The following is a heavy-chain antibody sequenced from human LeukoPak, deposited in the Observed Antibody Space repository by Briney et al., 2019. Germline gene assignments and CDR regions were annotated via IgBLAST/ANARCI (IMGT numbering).Heavy chain of an antibody. V-gene: IGHV3-21*01. CDR2: ISSGSGHI. D-gene: IGHD6-19*01. CDR3: ARFLTVAVVPQRVDC. J-gene: IGHJ4*02. CDR1: GFNFDSYT. Sequence: PGGSLRLSCAASGFNFDSYTMTRVRQAPGKGLEWVSSISSGSGHIYYADSMKGRFTISRDNAKSSLYLQMNSLRAEDTAVYYCARFLTVAVVPQRVDCWGQGTLVTVSS.